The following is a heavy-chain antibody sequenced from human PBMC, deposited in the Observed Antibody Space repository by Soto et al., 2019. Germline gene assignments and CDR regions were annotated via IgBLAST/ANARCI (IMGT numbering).Heavy chain of an antibody. J-gene: IGHJ4*02. CDR1: SGSLSGYY. V-gene: IGHV4-34*01. D-gene: IGHD6-6*01. CDR2: ISPSGTT. Sequence: SETLSLTCSLYSGSLSGYYWSWIRQPPGKGLEWIGEISPSGTTNYSPSRKSRVSISVDTSKNPFSLNLTSLTAADTAVYYCARAPKVSGSAQTRPDFWGQGSLVTVS. CDR3: ARAPKVSGSAQTRPDF.